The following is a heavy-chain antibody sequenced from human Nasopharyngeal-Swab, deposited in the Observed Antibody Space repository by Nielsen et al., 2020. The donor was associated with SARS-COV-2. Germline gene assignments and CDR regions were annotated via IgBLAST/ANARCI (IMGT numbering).Heavy chain of an antibody. CDR1: GGTFSGYA. CDR3: ASNPYCGGDCYGAFDI. V-gene: IGHV1-69*13. Sequence: SVTVSCKASGGTFSGYAIRWVRQAPGQGLEWMGGIIPIFGTENYAQKFQGRVTITADESTSTAYMELSSLRSEDTAVYYCASNPYCGGDCYGAFDIWGQGTMVTVSS. CDR2: IIPIFGTE. D-gene: IGHD2-21*02. J-gene: IGHJ3*02.